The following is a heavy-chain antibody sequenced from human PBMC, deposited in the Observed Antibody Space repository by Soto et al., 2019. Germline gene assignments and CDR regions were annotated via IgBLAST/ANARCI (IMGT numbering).Heavy chain of an antibody. CDR3: ARDHRDYYDSSGYPDLGYFDY. Sequence: SVKVSCKASGGTFSSYAISWVRQAPGQGLEWMGGIIPIFGTANYAQKFQGRVTITADESTSTAYMELSSLRSEDTAVYYCARDHRDYYDSSGYPDLGYFDYWGQGTLVTVSS. V-gene: IGHV1-69*13. CDR2: IIPIFGTA. CDR1: GGTFSSYA. J-gene: IGHJ4*02. D-gene: IGHD3-22*01.